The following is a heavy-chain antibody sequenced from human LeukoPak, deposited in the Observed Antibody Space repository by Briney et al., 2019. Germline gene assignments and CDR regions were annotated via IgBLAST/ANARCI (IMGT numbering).Heavy chain of an antibody. CDR3: AAADSSSWTDFDY. Sequence: TSVKVSCTASGLTFTSSAGQWVRQARGQRLEWIGWIVVGSGNTNYAQKFQERVTITRDMSTSTAYMELSSLRSEDTAVYYCAAADSSSWTDFDYWGQGTLVTVSS. V-gene: IGHV1-58*01. D-gene: IGHD6-13*01. CDR1: GLTFTSSA. CDR2: IVVGSGNT. J-gene: IGHJ4*02.